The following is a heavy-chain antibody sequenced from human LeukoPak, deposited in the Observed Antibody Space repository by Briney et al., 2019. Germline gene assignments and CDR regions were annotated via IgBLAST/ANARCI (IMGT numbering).Heavy chain of an antibody. D-gene: IGHD3-9*01. J-gene: IGHJ4*02. CDR2: IYSGGST. V-gene: IGHV3-53*01. CDR1: GFTVSSNY. CDR3: ARGGYDILTTYFDY. Sequence: GGSLGLSCAASGFTVSSNYMSWVRQAPGKGLEWVSVIYSGGSTYYADSVKGRFTISRGNSKNTLYLQMNSLRAEDTAVYYCARGGYDILTTYFDYWGQGTLVTVSS.